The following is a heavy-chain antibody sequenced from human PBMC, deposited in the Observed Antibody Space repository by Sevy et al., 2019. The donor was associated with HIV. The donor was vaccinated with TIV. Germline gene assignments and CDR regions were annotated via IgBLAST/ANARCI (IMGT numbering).Heavy chain of an antibody. J-gene: IGHJ4*02. D-gene: IGHD3-16*01. V-gene: IGHV3-21*01. CDR1: GFTFSSYR. CDR2: ISSNSDYI. CDR3: ARAVMEMSTWRSDY. Sequence: GGSVRLSCAASGFTFSSYRMTWVRQAPGKGLEWVSCISSNSDYINYADSVKGRFTISRDNAKNLLYLQMDSLRAEDTAVYYCARAVMEMSTWRSDYWGQGTLVTVSS.